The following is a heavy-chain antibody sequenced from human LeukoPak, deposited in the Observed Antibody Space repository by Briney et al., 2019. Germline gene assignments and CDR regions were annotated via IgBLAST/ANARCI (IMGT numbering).Heavy chain of an antibody. Sequence: SETLSLTCTVSGGSISNYYWSWIRQSPGKGLEWIGYLYYSGTTNYNPSLKSRVTISVDTSKNQFSLKLTSVTAADTAVYYCARDSATKLDWGQGTRVTVSS. J-gene: IGHJ4*02. CDR1: GGSISNYY. CDR2: LYYSGTT. CDR3: ARDSATKLD. V-gene: IGHV4-59*01. D-gene: IGHD1-1*01.